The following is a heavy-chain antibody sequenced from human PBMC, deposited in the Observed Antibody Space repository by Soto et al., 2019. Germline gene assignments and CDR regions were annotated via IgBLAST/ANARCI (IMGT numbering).Heavy chain of an antibody. D-gene: IGHD6-13*01. V-gene: IGHV4-59*01. CDR3: AREVFFKYSSSWSDAFDI. J-gene: IGHJ3*02. Sequence: SETLSLTCTVSGGSISSYYWSWIRQPPGKGLEWIGYIYYSGSTNYNPSLKSRVTISVDTSKNQFSLKLSSVTAADTAVYYCAREVFFKYSSSWSDAFDIWGQGTMVTVSS. CDR2: IYYSGST. CDR1: GGSISSYY.